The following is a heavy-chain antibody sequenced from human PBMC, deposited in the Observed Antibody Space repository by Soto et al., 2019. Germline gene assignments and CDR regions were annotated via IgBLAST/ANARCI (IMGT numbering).Heavy chain of an antibody. D-gene: IGHD2-15*01. CDR1: SGSISSSNW. Sequence: QVQLQESGPGLVKPSGTLSLTCAVSSGSISSSNWWSWVRQPPGKGLEWIGEIYHSGSTNYNPSLKSRVTISVDKSKNQFSLKLSSVTAADTAVYYCARDRAGDCSGGSCYPRSYYFDYWGQGTLVTVSS. V-gene: IGHV4-4*02. J-gene: IGHJ4*02. CDR2: IYHSGST. CDR3: ARDRAGDCSGGSCYPRSYYFDY.